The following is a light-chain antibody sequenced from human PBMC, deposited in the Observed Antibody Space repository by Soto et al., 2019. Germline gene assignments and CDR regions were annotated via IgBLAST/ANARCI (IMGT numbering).Light chain of an antibody. CDR1: QSISSW. V-gene: IGKV1-5*01. CDR2: DAS. CDR3: QQYNSYSIT. J-gene: IGKJ5*01. Sequence: DLQMTQSPSTLSASVGDRVTITCRASQSISSWLAWYQQKPGKAPKLLIYDASSLKSGVPSRFSGSGSGTEFTFTISSLQPDDFATYYCQQYNSYSITFGQGTRLEIK.